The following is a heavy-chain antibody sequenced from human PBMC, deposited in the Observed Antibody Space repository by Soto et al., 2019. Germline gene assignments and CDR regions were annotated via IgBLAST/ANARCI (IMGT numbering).Heavy chain of an antibody. J-gene: IGHJ3*02. CDR2: IYHSGST. Sequence: LSLTCAVSGGSISSGCYSWSWIRHPPGKCLEWIGYIYHSGSTYYNPSLKSRVTISVDRSKNQFSLKLSSVTAADTAVYYCASRYYYDSSGYYSDAFDIWGQGTMVTVSS. V-gene: IGHV4-30-2*01. CDR3: ASRYYYDSSGYYSDAFDI. CDR1: GGSISSGCYS. D-gene: IGHD3-22*01.